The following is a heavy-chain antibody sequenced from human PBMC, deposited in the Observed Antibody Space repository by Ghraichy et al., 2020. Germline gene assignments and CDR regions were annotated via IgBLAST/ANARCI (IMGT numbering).Heavy chain of an antibody. CDR1: GFTFDDYA. CDR2: ISWNSGSI. CDR3: AKAAMAIHAFDI. D-gene: IGHD3-9*01. J-gene: IGHJ3*02. V-gene: IGHV3-9*01. Sequence: GGSLRLSCAASGFTFDDYAMHWVRQAPGKGLEWVSGISWNSGSIGYADSVKGRFTISRDNAKNSLYLQMNSLRAEDTALYYCAKAAMAIHAFDIWGQGTMVTVSS.